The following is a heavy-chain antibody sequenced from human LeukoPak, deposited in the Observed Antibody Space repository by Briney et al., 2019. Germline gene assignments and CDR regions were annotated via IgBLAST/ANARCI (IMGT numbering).Heavy chain of an antibody. CDR3: AGGYSSGTYSA. CDR1: GASISSYY. CDR2: TSTTVGT. J-gene: IGHJ5*02. Sequence: SETLSLTCTVSGASISSYYWSWIRQPAGKGLEWLGRTSTTVGTYYSPSLKSRVTMSIDTSKNQFSLRLTSVTAGDTAVYFCAGGYSSGTYSAWGQGTLVTVSS. V-gene: IGHV4-4*07. D-gene: IGHD3-10*01.